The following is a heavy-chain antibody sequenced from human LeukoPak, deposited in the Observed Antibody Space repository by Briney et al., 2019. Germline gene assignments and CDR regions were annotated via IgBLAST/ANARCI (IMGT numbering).Heavy chain of an antibody. D-gene: IGHD6-13*01. CDR1: GFSLSDYA. J-gene: IGHJ5*02. CDR2: IRGAGATT. Sequence: GGSLRLSCAASGFSLSDYAMNWVRQAPGKGPEWVSVIRGAGATTLYADSVKGRFTISRDDAQNTLFLQMNSLGADDTALYYCAKGAYNSNWYLFDAWGQGALVTVSS. V-gene: IGHV3-23*01. CDR3: AKGAYNSNWYLFDA.